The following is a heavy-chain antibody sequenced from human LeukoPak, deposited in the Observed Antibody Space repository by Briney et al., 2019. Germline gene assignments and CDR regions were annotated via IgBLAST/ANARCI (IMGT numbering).Heavy chain of an antibody. J-gene: IGHJ3*02. Sequence: GGSLRLSCAASGFTFSNYRMSWVRQAPGKGLEWVANIKQDGGEKYYVDSVRGRFTISRDNTKNSLYLQTNSLRVEDTAVYYCATSQTTSGRYGNAFDIWGQGTMVTVSS. D-gene: IGHD6-19*01. CDR1: GFTFSNYR. V-gene: IGHV3-7*01. CDR3: ATSQTTSGRYGNAFDI. CDR2: IKQDGGEK.